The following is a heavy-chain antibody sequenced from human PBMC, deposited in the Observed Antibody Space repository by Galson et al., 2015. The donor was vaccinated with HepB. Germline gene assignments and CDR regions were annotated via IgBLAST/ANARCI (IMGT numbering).Heavy chain of an antibody. CDR2: LDPEDGAT. V-gene: IGHV1-69-2*01. CDR1: GYTFIDFY. J-gene: IGHJ4*02. Sequence: VKVSCKASGYTFIDFYIHWVQQAPGKGLEWMGLLDPEDGATLYAETFQGRVTMTADTSTDTAYMELSSLRSEDTAVYYCAIVKSRSSAPDYWGQGTLVTVSS. CDR3: AIVKSRSSAPDY.